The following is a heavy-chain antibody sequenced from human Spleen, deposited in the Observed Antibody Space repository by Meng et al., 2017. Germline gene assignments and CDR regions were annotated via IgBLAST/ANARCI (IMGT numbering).Heavy chain of an antibody. CDR1: GGSISTSGYY. Sequence: QPQLQESGPGLVKPSEALSLTCSVSGGSISTSGYYWGWIRQPPGKGLEWIGSIGHSGTTYYTPSLRRRVTVSIDTSKNQFSLEVTSVTAADTAVYYCARGFMETIAAAENWFDPWGQGTLVTVSS. V-gene: IGHV4-39*01. CDR2: IGHSGTT. J-gene: IGHJ5*02. D-gene: IGHD6-13*01. CDR3: ARGFMETIAAAENWFDP.